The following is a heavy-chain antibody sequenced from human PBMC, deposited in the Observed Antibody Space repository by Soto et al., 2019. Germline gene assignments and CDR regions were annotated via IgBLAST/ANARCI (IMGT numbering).Heavy chain of an antibody. CDR1: GGTFSSYA. Sequence: SVKVSCKASGGTFSSYAISWVRQAPGQGLEWMGGIIPIFGTANYAQKFQGRVTITADESTSTAYMELSSLRSEGKAVYYLARAPRLDNSNWYNWFRPWGQGTLVTVSS. CDR3: ARAPRLDNSNWYNWFRP. J-gene: IGHJ5*02. D-gene: IGHD6-13*01. CDR2: IIPIFGTA. V-gene: IGHV1-69*13.